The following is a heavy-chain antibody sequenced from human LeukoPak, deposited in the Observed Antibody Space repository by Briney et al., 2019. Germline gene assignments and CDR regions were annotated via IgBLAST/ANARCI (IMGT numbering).Heavy chain of an antibody. CDR1: GGSFSGYY. CDR2: INHSGST. V-gene: IGHV4-34*01. D-gene: IGHD2-2*01. J-gene: IGHJ4*02. CDR3: ARSSRSWSTFDN. Sequence: SETLSLTCAVYGGSFSGYYWSWIRQPPGKGLEWIGEINHSGSTNYNPSLKSRVTISVDTSKNQFSLKLSSVTAADTAVDYCARSSRSWSTFDNWGQGTLVTVSS.